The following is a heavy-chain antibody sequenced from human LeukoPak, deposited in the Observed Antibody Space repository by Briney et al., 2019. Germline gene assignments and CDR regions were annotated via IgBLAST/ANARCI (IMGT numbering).Heavy chain of an antibody. CDR1: GFTFSNYW. D-gene: IGHD2/OR15-2a*01. CDR2: IRQDGGDK. V-gene: IGHV3-7*03. Sequence: GGSLRLSCATSGFTFSNYWMCWVRQAPGKGLEWVANIRQDGGDKYYADSVKGRFTISRDNAKNSLYLQMNSLRAEDTAVYSCARVIVTVPGQSDYFDYWDQGTLVTFSS. CDR3: ARVIVTVPGQSDYFDY. J-gene: IGHJ4*02.